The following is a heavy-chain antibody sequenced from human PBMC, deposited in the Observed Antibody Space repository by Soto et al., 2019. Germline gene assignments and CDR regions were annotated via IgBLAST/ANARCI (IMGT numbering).Heavy chain of an antibody. CDR1: GYSFTTNW. J-gene: IGHJ6*02. V-gene: IGHV5-51*01. Sequence: GESLKISCKSSGYSFTTNWIGWVRQMPGKGLEWMGIIYPSYSDTRYSPSFQGQVTISADNSISTPYLQWNSLKASDTAMYFCARRGKSDDYYGMDVWGQGTTVTVSS. CDR3: ARRGKSDDYYGMDV. CDR2: IYPSYSDT.